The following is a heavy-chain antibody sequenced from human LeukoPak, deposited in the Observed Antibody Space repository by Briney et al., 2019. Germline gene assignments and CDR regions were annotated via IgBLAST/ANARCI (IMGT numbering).Heavy chain of an antibody. CDR3: ARTNTPRGYYFEHFDY. CDR1: GGTFSSYA. J-gene: IGHJ4*02. D-gene: IGHD3-22*01. V-gene: IGHV1-69*06. CDR2: IIPIFGTA. Sequence: SVKVSCKASGGTFSSYAINWVRQAPGQGLEWMGGIIPIFGTANYAQKFQGRVTITADKSTSTAYMELSSLRSEDTAVYYCARTNTPRGYYFEHFDYWGQGTLVTVSS.